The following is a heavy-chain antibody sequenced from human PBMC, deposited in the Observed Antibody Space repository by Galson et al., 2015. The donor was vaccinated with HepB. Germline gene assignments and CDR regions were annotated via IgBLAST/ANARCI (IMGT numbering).Heavy chain of an antibody. CDR3: ATSLSGYYYHIDY. Sequence: VKVSCKVSGYTFTDYYMHWVQQAPGKGLEWMGLVDPEDGETIYAEKFQGRVTITADTSTDTAYMELSSLRSEDTAVYYCATSLSGYYYHIDYWGQGTLVTVSS. CDR1: GYTFTDYY. J-gene: IGHJ4*02. V-gene: IGHV1-69-2*01. D-gene: IGHD3-22*01. CDR2: VDPEDGET.